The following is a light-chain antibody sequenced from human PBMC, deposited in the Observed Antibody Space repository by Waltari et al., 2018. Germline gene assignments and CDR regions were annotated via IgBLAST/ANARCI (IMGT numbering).Light chain of an antibody. CDR1: QILSNW. CDR2: KAS. J-gene: IGKJ1*01. V-gene: IGKV1-5*03. CDR3: QQYRNLWT. Sequence: DIQMTQSPSTLSASVEDRVTITCRASQILSNWLAWYQQKPGKAPKVLIYKASTLESGVPSRFSGSGSGTEFTLTISSLQPDDFATYYCQQYRNLWTFGQGTKVEIK.